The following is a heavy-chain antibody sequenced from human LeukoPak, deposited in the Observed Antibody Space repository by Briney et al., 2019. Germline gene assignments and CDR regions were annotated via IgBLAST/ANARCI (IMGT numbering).Heavy chain of an antibody. V-gene: IGHV4-39*01. CDR1: GGSISSSSYF. J-gene: IGHJ5*02. CDR3: ARGRRGYCSSTSCYGVNWFDP. CDR2: IFYSGST. Sequence: SETLSLTCTVSGGSISSSSYFWGWIRQPPGKGLEWIGSIFYSGSTYYNPSLNSRVTISIDTSKNQFSLRLSSVTAADTAVYYCARGRRGYCSSTSCYGVNWFDPWGQGTLVTVSS. D-gene: IGHD2-2*01.